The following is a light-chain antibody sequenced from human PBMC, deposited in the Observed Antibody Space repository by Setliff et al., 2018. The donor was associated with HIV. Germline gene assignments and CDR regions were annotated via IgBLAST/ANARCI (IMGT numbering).Light chain of an antibody. CDR3: CSYASTGSFV. CDR1: SSDIGGYNY. V-gene: IGLV2-23*02. J-gene: IGLJ1*01. CDR2: EVS. Sequence: QSALTHPASVSGSPGQSITISCTGTSSDIGGYNYVSWYQQHPGKAPKLIIYEVSKWPSGVSNHFSGSKSGNTASLTISGLQTEDEAEYYCCSYASTGSFVFGTGTKVTVL.